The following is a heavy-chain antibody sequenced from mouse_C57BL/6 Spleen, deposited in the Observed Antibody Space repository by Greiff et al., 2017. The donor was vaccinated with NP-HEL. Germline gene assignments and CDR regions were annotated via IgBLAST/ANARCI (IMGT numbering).Heavy chain of an antibody. CDR3: ARLDDYDEDY. D-gene: IGHD2-4*01. CDR2: INPYNGGT. CDR1: GYTFTDYY. Sequence: EVKLMESGPVLVKPGASVKMSCKASGYTFTDYYMNWVKQSHGKSLEWIGVINPYNGGTSYNQKFKGKATLTVDKSSSTAYMELNSLTSEDSAVYYCARLDDYDEDYWGQGTTLTVSS. J-gene: IGHJ2*01. V-gene: IGHV1-19*01.